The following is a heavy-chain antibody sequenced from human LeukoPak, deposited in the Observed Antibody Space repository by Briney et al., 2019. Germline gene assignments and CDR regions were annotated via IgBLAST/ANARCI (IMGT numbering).Heavy chain of an antibody. CDR2: ISYDGSNK. CDR1: GFTFSSYG. CDR3: AKDGHYDFWSGYHPGYFDY. D-gene: IGHD3-3*01. Sequence: GRSLRLSCAASGFTFSSYGMHWVRQAPGKGLEWVAVISYDGSNKYYADSVKGRFTISRDNSKNTLYLQMNSLRAEDTAVYYCAKDGHYDFWSGYHPGYFDYWGQGTLVTVSS. J-gene: IGHJ4*02. V-gene: IGHV3-30*18.